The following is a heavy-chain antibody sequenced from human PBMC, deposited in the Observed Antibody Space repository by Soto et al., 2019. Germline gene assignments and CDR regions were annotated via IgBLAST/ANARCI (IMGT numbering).Heavy chain of an antibody. D-gene: IGHD3-3*01. V-gene: IGHV3-48*03. CDR1: GFPFSVYE. CDR2: ISSSGTTI. J-gene: IGHJ4*02. CDR3: ARGWSDIWSDNGYFEF. Sequence: GGSLRLSCAASGFPFSVYEMNLVRQSPRKGLEWVSYISSSGTTIYYADSVKGRFTISRDNAKNSLYLQMNSLSADDTAVYHCARGWSDIWSDNGYFEFRGQGTLVTVSS.